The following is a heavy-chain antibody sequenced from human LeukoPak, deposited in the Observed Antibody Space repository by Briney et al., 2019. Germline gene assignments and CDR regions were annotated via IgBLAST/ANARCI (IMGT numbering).Heavy chain of an antibody. Sequence: SETLSLTCTVSGGSISSSSYYWGWIRQPPGKGLEWIGSIYYSGSTYYNPSLKSRVTISVDTSKNQFSLKLSSVTAADTAVYYCARRGYDILTDDPFDYWGQGTLVTVSS. CDR3: ARRGYDILTDDPFDY. D-gene: IGHD3-9*01. CDR2: IYYSGST. V-gene: IGHV4-39*01. CDR1: GGSISSSSYY. J-gene: IGHJ4*02.